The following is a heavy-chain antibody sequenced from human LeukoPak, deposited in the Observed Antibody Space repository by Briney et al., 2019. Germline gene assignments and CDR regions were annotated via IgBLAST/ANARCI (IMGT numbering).Heavy chain of an antibody. CDR2: IWYDGSNK. V-gene: IGHV3-33*01. Sequence: GGSLRLSCAASGFTFSSYGMHWVRQAPGKGLEWVAVIWYDGSNKYYADSVKGRFTISRDNSKNTLSLQMNSLKAEDTAVYYCARAYLEWSHIPPYGMDVWGQGTTVTVSS. CDR3: ARAYLEWSHIPPYGMDV. J-gene: IGHJ6*02. D-gene: IGHD3-3*01. CDR1: GFTFSSYG.